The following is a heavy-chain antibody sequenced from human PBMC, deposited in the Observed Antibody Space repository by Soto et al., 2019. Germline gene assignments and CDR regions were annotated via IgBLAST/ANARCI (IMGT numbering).Heavy chain of an antibody. D-gene: IGHD3-3*01. CDR2: INPNSGGT. Sequence: GASVKPSCKARGYTFTGCYMQWPRQATGQGLEWMGWINPNSGGTNYAQKFQGWVTMTRDTSISTAYMELSRLRSDDTAVYYCARGGPQRGHYYDFWSGYYLFDYWGQGTLVTVSS. J-gene: IGHJ4*02. V-gene: IGHV1-2*04. CDR3: ARGGPQRGHYYDFWSGYYLFDY. CDR1: GYTFTGCY.